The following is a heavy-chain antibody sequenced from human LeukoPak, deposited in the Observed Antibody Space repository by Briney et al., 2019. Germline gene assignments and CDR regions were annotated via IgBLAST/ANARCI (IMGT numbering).Heavy chain of an antibody. Sequence: SETLSLTCTVSGDSTSSGAYYWSWIRQPPGKGLEWIGYIYYSGSTYYNPSLKSRVSISVDTSKNQFSLKLSSVTAADTAVYYCAREGVVGATAPFDHWGQGTLVTVSS. J-gene: IGHJ4*02. CDR2: IYYSGST. D-gene: IGHD1-26*01. CDR3: AREGVVGATAPFDH. V-gene: IGHV4-30-4*08. CDR1: GDSTSSGAYY.